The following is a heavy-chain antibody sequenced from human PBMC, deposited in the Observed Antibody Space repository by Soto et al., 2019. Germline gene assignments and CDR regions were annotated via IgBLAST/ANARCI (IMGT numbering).Heavy chain of an antibody. D-gene: IGHD2-21*02. Sequence: EVQLLESGGGLVQPGGSLRLSCAASGFTFSSYAMNWVRQAPGKGLEWVSAISGTGFSTYYTDSVKGRFTISRDNSKNTLYLQMNSLRAEDTAVYYCAKVIVVVTADRCRYFQHWGLGTLVTVSS. J-gene: IGHJ1*01. CDR2: ISGTGFST. CDR1: GFTFSSYA. CDR3: AKVIVVVTADRCRYFQH. V-gene: IGHV3-23*01.